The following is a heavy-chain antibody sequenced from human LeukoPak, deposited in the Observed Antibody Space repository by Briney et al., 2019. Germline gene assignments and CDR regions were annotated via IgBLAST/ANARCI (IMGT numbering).Heavy chain of an antibody. CDR1: GGSISSYY. CDR3: ARGLYSYGYLGYFDY. V-gene: IGHV4-59*12. CDR2: IYYSGST. Sequence: PSETLSLTCTVSGGSISSYYWSWIRQPPGKGLEWIGYIYYSGSTNYNPSLKSRVTISVDTSKNQFSLKLSSVTAADTAVYYCARGLYSYGYLGYFDYWGQGTLVTVSS. J-gene: IGHJ4*02. D-gene: IGHD5-18*01.